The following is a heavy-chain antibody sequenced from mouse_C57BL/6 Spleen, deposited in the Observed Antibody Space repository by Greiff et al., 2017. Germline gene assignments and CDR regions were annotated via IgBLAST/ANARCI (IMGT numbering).Heavy chain of an antibody. J-gene: IGHJ1*03. Sequence: VQLQQSGAELVRPGTSVKMSCKASGYTFTNYWIGWAKQRPGHGLEWIGDIYPGGGYTNYNEKFKGKATLTADKSSSTAYMQLSSLTSEDSAIYYCASIATVGYFDVWGTGTTVTVSS. D-gene: IGHD1-1*01. CDR2: IYPGGGYT. V-gene: IGHV1-63*01. CDR3: ASIATVGYFDV. CDR1: GYTFTNYW.